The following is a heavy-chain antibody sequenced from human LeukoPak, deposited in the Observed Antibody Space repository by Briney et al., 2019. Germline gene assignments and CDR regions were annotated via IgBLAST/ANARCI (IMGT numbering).Heavy chain of an antibody. V-gene: IGHV3-23*01. CDR3: ARDRTYYSDFSAYYFSPPLQHY. CDR2: IFGSTGSTGST. J-gene: IGHJ4*02. D-gene: IGHD3-22*01. Sequence: PGGSLRLSCAASGFTFSSYWMSWVRQAPGKGLEWVSGIFGSTGSTGSTYYADSVKGRVTISRDNSRDTVYLQMNSLRAEDTAVYYCARDRTYYSDFSAYYFSPPLQHYWGQGTLVTVSS. CDR1: GFTFSSYW.